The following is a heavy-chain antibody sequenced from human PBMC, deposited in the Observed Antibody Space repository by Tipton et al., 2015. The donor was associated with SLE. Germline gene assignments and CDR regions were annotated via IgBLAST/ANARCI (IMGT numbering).Heavy chain of an antibody. V-gene: IGHV4-59*01. Sequence: LRLSCTVSGGSISSYYWSWIRQPPGKGLEWIGYIFYSGSTNYKPSLKSRVTISVDTSKNQFSLKLSSVTAADTAVYYCSRFRGGRNYFDYWGQGIPVTISS. CDR1: GGSISSYY. D-gene: IGHD1-1*01. CDR3: SRFRGGRNYFDY. J-gene: IGHJ4*02. CDR2: IFYSGST.